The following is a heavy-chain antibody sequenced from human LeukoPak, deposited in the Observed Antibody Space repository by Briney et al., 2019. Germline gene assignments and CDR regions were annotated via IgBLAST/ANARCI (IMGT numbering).Heavy chain of an antibody. D-gene: IGHD3-16*01. CDR2: IYHSGST. CDR1: GGSISSGGYS. Sequence: PSQTLSLTCAVSGGSISSGGYSWSWIRQPPGKGLEWIGYIYHSGSTYYNPSLKSRVTISVDRSKNQFSLKLSSVTAADTAVYYCARRRAYSRLTPEDYWGQGTLVTVSS. CDR3: ARRRAYSRLTPEDY. V-gene: IGHV4-30-2*01. J-gene: IGHJ4*02.